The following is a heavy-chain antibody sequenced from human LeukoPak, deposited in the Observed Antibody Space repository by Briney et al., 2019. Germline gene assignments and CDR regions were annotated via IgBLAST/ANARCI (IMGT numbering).Heavy chain of an antibody. V-gene: IGHV3-48*01. CDR3: ATSTSILDC. Sequence: GGSLRLSCAASGFTFSTYNMNWVRQAPGKGLEWVSYISSGSGTIYYADSEKGRFTISRDNAKNSLYLQMNSLRAEDTAVYYCATSTSILDCWGQGTLVTVSS. CDR2: ISSGSGTI. CDR1: GFTFSTYN. J-gene: IGHJ4*02.